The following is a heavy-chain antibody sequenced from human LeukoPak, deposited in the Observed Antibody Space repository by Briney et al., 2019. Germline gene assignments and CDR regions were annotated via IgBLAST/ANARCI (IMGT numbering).Heavy chain of an antibody. CDR1: GFTFSSYE. D-gene: IGHD6-19*01. V-gene: IGHV3-48*03. J-gene: IGHJ4*02. Sequence: SGGSLRLSCAASGFTFSSYEMNWVRQAPGKGLEWISYISNSGSTIYYADSVRGRFTISRDNAKNSLYVQMNSLRAEDTAVYYCARDSGWYSFDYWGQGTLVTVSS. CDR3: ARDSGWYSFDY. CDR2: ISNSGSTI.